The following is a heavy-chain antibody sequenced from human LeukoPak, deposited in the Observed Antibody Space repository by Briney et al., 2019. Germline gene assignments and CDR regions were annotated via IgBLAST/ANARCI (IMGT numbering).Heavy chain of an antibody. CDR2: ISSSSSYI. Sequence: SGGSLRLSCAASGFTFNSYSMNWVRQAPGKGLEWVSSISSSSSYIYYADSVKGRFTISRDNAENSLYLQMNSLRAVDTAVYYCARGWNDYGDVRDAFDIWGQGTMVTVSS. CDR3: ARGWNDYGDVRDAFDI. D-gene: IGHD4-17*01. CDR1: GFTFNSYS. J-gene: IGHJ3*02. V-gene: IGHV3-21*01.